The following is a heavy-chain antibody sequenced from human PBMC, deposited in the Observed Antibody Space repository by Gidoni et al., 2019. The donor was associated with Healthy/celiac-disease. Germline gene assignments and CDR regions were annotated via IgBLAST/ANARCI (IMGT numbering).Heavy chain of an antibody. Sequence: QVTLKESGPVLVKPTETLTLTFTVSGFSLSNARMGVSWIRQPPGKALEWLAHIFSNDEKSYSTSLKSRLTISKDTSKSQVVLTMTNMDPVDTATYYCAREIVGATPFDYWGQGTLVTVSS. V-gene: IGHV2-26*01. J-gene: IGHJ4*02. CDR3: AREIVGATPFDY. D-gene: IGHD1-26*01. CDR1: GFSLSNARMG. CDR2: IFSNDEK.